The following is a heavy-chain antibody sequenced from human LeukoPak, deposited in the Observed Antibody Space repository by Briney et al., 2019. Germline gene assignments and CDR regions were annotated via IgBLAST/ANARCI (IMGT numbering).Heavy chain of an antibody. CDR3: ARVHYDILTGLLGALDI. J-gene: IGHJ3*02. CDR1: GGSISSYY. D-gene: IGHD3-9*01. CDR2: IYYSGST. V-gene: IGHV4-59*01. Sequence: PSETLSLTCTVSGGSISSYYWSWIRQPPGKGLEWIGYIYYSGSTNYNPSLKSRVTISVDTSKNQFSLKLSSVTAADTAVYYCARVHYDILTGLLGALDIWGQGTMVTVSS.